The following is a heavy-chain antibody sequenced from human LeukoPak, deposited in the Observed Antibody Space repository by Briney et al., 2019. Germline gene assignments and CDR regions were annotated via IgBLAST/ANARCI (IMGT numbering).Heavy chain of an antibody. J-gene: IGHJ4*02. V-gene: IGHV3-73*01. CDR1: GFTFSGSA. CDR2: IRSKANSYAT. D-gene: IGHD6-6*01. CDR3: TRFEYSSSQ. Sequence: PGWSLRLSCAASGFTFSGSAMNWVRQASGKGLEWVGRIRSKANSYATAYAASVKGRFTISRDDSKNTAYLQMNSLKTEDTAVYYCTRFEYSSSQGGQGTLVTVSS.